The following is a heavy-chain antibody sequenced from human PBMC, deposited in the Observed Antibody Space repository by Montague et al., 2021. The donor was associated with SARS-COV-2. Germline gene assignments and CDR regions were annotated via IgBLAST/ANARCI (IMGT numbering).Heavy chain of an antibody. CDR1: GFTFSSYA. CDR3: ARDNYDYVWGSYCYID. Sequence: SLRLSCAASGFTFSSYAMHWVRQAPGKGLEWVAVISYDGSNKYYADSVKGRFTISRDNSKNTLYLQMNSLRAEDTAVYYCARDNYDYVWGSYCYIDWGQGTRVTVSS. J-gene: IGHJ4*02. CDR2: ISYDGSNK. D-gene: IGHD3-16*02. V-gene: IGHV3-30*04.